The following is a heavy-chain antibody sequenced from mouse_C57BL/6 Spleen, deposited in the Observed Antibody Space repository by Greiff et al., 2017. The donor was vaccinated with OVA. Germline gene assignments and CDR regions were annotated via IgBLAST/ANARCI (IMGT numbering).Heavy chain of an antibody. J-gene: IGHJ2*01. CDR2: ISGGGGNT. CDR3: ARREAVTAYFDY. Sequence: EVMLVESGGGLVKPGGSLKLSCAASGFTFSSYTMSWVRQTPEKRLEWVATISGGGGNTYYPDSVKGRFTISRDNAKNTLYLQMSSLRSEDTALYYCARREAVTAYFDYWGQGTTLTVSS. CDR1: GFTFSSYT. V-gene: IGHV5-9*01. D-gene: IGHD2-2*01.